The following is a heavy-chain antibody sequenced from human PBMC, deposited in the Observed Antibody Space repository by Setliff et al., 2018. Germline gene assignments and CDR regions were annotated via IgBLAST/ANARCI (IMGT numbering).Heavy chain of an antibody. J-gene: IGHJ4*02. Sequence: GGSLRLSCTASGLSYTNDWVSWVRQAPGKGLECLASINPHGSEKYYADSVKGRFTISRDNAKNSLSLQMNNLRSEDTTVYYCFGAGTCSYWGQGTLVTVSS. CDR1: GLSYTNDW. D-gene: IGHD3-10*01. V-gene: IGHV3-7*01. CDR3: FGAGTCSY. CDR2: INPHGSEK.